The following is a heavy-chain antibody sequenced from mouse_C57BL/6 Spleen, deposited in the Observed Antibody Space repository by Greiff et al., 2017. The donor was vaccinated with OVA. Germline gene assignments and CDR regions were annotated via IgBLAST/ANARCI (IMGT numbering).Heavy chain of an antibody. Sequence: VQLQQPGAELVRPGSSVKLSCKASGYTFTSYWMHWVKQRPIQGLEWIGNIDPSDSETHYNQKFKDKATLTVDKSSSTAYMQLSSLTSEDSAVYYCARGYYDYDRDAMDYWGQGTSVTVSS. CDR2: IDPSDSET. D-gene: IGHD2-4*01. V-gene: IGHV1-52*01. J-gene: IGHJ4*01. CDR3: ARGYYDYDRDAMDY. CDR1: GYTFTSYW.